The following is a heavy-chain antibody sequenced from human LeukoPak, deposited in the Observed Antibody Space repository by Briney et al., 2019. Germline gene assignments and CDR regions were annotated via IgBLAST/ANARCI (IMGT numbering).Heavy chain of an antibody. V-gene: IGHV4-4*07. J-gene: IGHJ4*02. D-gene: IGHD2-2*01. CDR1: GGSISTYY. CDR3: ARSYCSSISCYSYFDY. CDR2: VYRSGNT. Sequence: SETLSLTCSVSGGSISTYYWSWIRQPAGKGLEWIGRVYRSGNTNYNPSLKSRVTMSVDTSKNQFSLRLSSVTAADTAVYYCARSYCSSISCYSYFDYWGQGTLVTVSS.